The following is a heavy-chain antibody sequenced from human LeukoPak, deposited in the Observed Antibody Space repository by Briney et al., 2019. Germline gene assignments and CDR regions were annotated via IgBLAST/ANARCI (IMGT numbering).Heavy chain of an antibody. CDR3: ARPDSSGWSHAFDI. V-gene: IGHV3-30-3*01. D-gene: IGHD6-19*01. J-gene: IGHJ3*02. CDR1: GFTFSSYT. CDR2: MTSDGNNK. Sequence: PGRSLRLSCAASGFTFSSYTMHWVRQAPGKGLEWVAVMTSDGNNKYYADSVKGRFTISRDNSKNTLYLDMNSLRAEDTAVYYCARPDSSGWSHAFDIWGQGTMVTVSS.